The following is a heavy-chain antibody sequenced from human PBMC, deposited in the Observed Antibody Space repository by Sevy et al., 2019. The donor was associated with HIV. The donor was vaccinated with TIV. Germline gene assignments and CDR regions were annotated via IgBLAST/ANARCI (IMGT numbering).Heavy chain of an antibody. CDR2: IKSKTDGGTT. CDR3: TTEGLYCSGGSCYSEGFDY. J-gene: IGHJ4*02. Sequence: GGYLRLSCAASGFTFSNAWMSWVRQAPGKGLEWVGRIKSKTDGGTTDYAAPVKGRFTISRDDSKNTLSLQMNSLKTEDTAVYYCTTEGLYCSGGSCYSEGFDYWGQGTLVTVSS. CDR1: GFTFSNAW. V-gene: IGHV3-15*01. D-gene: IGHD2-15*01.